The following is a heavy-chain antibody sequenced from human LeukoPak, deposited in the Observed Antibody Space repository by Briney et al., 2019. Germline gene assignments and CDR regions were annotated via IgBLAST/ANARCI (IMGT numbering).Heavy chain of an antibody. CDR2: IKQDGSEK. Sequence: GGSLRLSCAASGLTFSSYWMSWVRQAPGKGLEWVANIKQDGSEKYYVDSVKGRFTISRDNAKNSLYLQMNSLRAEDTAVYYCAREGPQDDFWSGINYYYYYYMDVWGKGTTVTVSS. CDR3: AREGPQDDFWSGINYYYYYYMDV. CDR1: GLTFSSYW. D-gene: IGHD3-3*01. V-gene: IGHV3-7*01. J-gene: IGHJ6*03.